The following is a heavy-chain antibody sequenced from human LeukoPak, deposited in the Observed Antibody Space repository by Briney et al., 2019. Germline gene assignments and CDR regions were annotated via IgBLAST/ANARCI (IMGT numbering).Heavy chain of an antibody. CDR2: IKQDGSEK. V-gene: IGHV3-7*01. CDR3: ARIAGGFYYYYYMNV. Sequence: GGSLRLSCAGSGFTFSSYWMSWVRQAPGKGLEWVANIKQDGSEKYSVDSVKGRFTISRDNAKNSLYLQMNSLRAEDTAVYYCARIAGGFYYYYYMNVWGKGTTVTVSS. CDR1: GFTFSSYW. J-gene: IGHJ6*03. D-gene: IGHD2-21*01.